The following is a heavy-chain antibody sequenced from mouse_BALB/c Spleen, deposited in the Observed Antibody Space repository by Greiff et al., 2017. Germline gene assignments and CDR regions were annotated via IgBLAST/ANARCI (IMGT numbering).Heavy chain of an antibody. CDR2: INPGSGGT. D-gene: IGHD1-1*01. V-gene: IGHV1-54*01. CDR3: ARSDYGYINY. CDR1: GYAFTNYL. J-gene: IGHJ2*01. Sequence: QVQLQQSGAELVRPGTSVKVSCKASGYAFTNYLIEWVKQRPGQGLEWIGVINPGSGGTNYNEKFKGKATLTADKSSSTAYMQLSSLTSDDSAVYFCARSDYGYINYWGQGTTLTVSS.